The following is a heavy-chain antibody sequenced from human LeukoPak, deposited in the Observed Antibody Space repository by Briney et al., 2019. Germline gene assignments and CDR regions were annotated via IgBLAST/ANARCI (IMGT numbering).Heavy chain of an antibody. CDR1: GYTSGRYS. CDR3: VSGNDPDSTWENYRLDAFDI. CDR2: ISSTSDYI. D-gene: IGHD3-16*02. V-gene: IGHV3-21*01. Sequence: GGSLRLSCAASGYTSGRYSVNWVRQAPGKGLEWVSSISSTSDYIYYADSVKGRFTISRDNTKSSLYLQMNSLRAEDTAVYYCVSGNDPDSTWENYRLDAFDIWGQGTTVIVSS. J-gene: IGHJ3*02.